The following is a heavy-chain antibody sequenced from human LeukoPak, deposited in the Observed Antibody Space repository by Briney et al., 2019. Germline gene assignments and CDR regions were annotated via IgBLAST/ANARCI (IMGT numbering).Heavy chain of an antibody. D-gene: IGHD5-24*01. J-gene: IGHJ5*02. CDR1: GGSFSGYY. CDR3: ARGQLVLLSNWFDP. Sequence: TSETLSLTCAVYGGSFSGYYWSWIRQTPEKGLEWIGEVNHSGSTKYNPSLKSRVTISVDTSQKEFSLKLNSVTAADTAVYYCARGQLVLLSNWFDPWGQGTLVTVSS. CDR2: VNHSGST. V-gene: IGHV4-34*01.